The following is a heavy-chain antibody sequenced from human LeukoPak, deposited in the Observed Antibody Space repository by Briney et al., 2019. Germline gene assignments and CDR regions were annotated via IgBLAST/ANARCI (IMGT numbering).Heavy chain of an antibody. Sequence: PSETLSLICTVSGGSISSYYWSWLRQPAGKGLEWIGRIYTSGSTHYNPSLKSRVTMPADTPDNQFSLKLSSVTAADTPVYYCARGGGNDHFGSRGQGTLVTVSS. CDR1: GGSISSYY. CDR3: ARGGGNDHFGS. J-gene: IGHJ4*02. CDR2: IYTSGST. V-gene: IGHV4-4*07. D-gene: IGHD1-1*01.